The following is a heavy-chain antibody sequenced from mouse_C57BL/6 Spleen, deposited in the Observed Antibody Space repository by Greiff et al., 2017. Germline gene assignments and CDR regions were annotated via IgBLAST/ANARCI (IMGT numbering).Heavy chain of an antibody. J-gene: IGHJ1*03. CDR1: GFSLTSYG. V-gene: IGHV2-5*01. CDR2: IWRGGST. D-gene: IGHD1-1*01. CDR3: AKNRGGVANWEFDV. Sequence: QVQLQQSGPGLVQPSQSLSITCTASGFSLTSYGVHWVRQSPGKGLEWLGVIWRGGSTDYNAAFMSRLSITKDNSKSQVFFKMNSLQADDTAIYYCAKNRGGVANWEFDVWGTGTTVTVSS.